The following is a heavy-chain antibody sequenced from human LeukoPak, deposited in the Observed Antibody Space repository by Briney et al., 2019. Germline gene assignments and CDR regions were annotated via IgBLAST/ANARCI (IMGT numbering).Heavy chain of an antibody. D-gene: IGHD6-6*01. J-gene: IGHJ3*02. V-gene: IGHV3-53*01. CDR2: IYGGGGT. CDR1: GFTVNSNY. CDR3: ARGKSSSSFAFDI. Sequence: GGSLRLSCAASGFTVNSNYMNWVRQAPGKGLEWVSVIYGGGGTFYADSVKDRFSISRDNSKNTLFLHMNSLKADDTAVYYCARGKSSSSFAFDIWGQGTMVTVSS.